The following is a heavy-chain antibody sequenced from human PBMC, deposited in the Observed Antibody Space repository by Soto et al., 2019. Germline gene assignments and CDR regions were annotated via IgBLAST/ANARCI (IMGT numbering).Heavy chain of an antibody. CDR1: GGTFSSYT. D-gene: IGHD1-26*01. V-gene: IGHV1-69*02. J-gene: IGHJ6*02. CDR3: AGVRELLNSYYYYYGMDV. CDR2: IIPILGIA. Sequence: QVQLVQSGAEVKKPWSSVKVSCKASGGTFSSYTISWVRQAPGQGLEWMGRIIPILGIANYAQKFQGRVTITADKSTSTADMELSSLKSEDTAGYYCAGVRELLNSYYYYYGMDVWGQGTTVTVSS.